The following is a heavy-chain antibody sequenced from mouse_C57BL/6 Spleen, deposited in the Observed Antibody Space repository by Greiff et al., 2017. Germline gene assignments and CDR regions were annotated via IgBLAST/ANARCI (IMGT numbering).Heavy chain of an antibody. CDR2: INPNNGGT. CDR1: GYTFTDYY. CDR3: SRQGRTGFYAMDY. Sequence: VQLKQSGPELVKPGASVKISCKASGYTFTDYYMNWVKQSHGKSLEWIGDINPNNGGTSHNQKFKGKATLTVDKSSSTAYMELRSLPSEDSAVDYCSRQGRTGFYAMDYWGQGTSVTVSS. V-gene: IGHV1-26*01. D-gene: IGHD1-1*01. J-gene: IGHJ4*01.